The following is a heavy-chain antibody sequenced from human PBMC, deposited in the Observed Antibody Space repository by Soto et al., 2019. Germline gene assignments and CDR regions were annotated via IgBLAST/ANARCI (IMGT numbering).Heavy chain of an antibody. D-gene: IGHD2-8*01. Sequence: PSETLSLTCAVYGGSFSGYYWSWIRQPPGKGLEWIGEINHSGSTNYNPSLKSRVTISVDTSKNHFSLKLSSVTAADTALYYCARGARLNYYYYYYMDVWGKGTTVTVSS. J-gene: IGHJ6*03. V-gene: IGHV4-34*01. CDR3: ARGARLNYYYYYYMDV. CDR2: INHSGST. CDR1: GGSFSGYY.